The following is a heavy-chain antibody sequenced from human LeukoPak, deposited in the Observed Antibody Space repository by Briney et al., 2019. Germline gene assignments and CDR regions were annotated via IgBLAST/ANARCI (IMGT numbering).Heavy chain of an antibody. J-gene: IGHJ4*02. D-gene: IGHD3-10*01. CDR2: INTNTGNP. Sequence: ASVKVSCKASGYTFTSYGISWVRQAPGQGLEWMGWINTNTGNPTYAQGFTGRFVFSLDTSVSTAYLQISSLKAEDTAVYYCARDTGFSMLRGILFWGQGTLVTVSS. V-gene: IGHV7-4-1*02. CDR1: GYTFTSYG. CDR3: ARDTGFSMLRGILF.